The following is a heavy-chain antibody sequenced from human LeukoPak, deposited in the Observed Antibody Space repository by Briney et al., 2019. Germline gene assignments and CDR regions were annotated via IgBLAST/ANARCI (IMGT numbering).Heavy chain of an antibody. CDR3: TTGLSGSYGGYYYYYYGR. V-gene: IGHV3-15*01. J-gene: IGHJ6*04. CDR1: GFTFSNAW. D-gene: IGHD1-26*01. Sequence: GGSLRLSCAASGFTFSNAWMSWVRQAPGKGLEWVGRMKSKTDGGTTDYAAPVKGRFTISRDDSKNTLYLQMNSLKTEDTAVYYCTTGLSGSYGGYYYYYYGRLGQRDHGHRLL. CDR2: MKSKTDGGTT.